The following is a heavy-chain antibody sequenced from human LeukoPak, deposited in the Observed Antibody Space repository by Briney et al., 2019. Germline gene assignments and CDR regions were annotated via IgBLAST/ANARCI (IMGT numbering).Heavy chain of an antibody. J-gene: IGHJ4*02. CDR1: GGSISSGDYY. CDR2: IYYSGST. V-gene: IGHV4-30-4*01. D-gene: IGHD1-26*01. Sequence: SQTLSLTCTVSGGSISSGDYYWSWIRQPPGKGLEWIGYIYYSGSTYYNPSLKSRVTISVDTSKNQFSLKLSSVTAADTAVYYCAREVGWELGWYFDYWGQGTLVTVSS. CDR3: AREVGWELGWYFDY.